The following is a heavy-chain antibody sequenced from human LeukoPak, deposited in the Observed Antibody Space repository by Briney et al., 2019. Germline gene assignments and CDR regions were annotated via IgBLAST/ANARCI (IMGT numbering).Heavy chain of an antibody. CDR3: ARARGYHLLQYYFDY. Sequence: GASLKVSCKASGYTFTGYYMHWVRQAPGQGLEWMGWINPNSDGTNYAQKSQGRVTMTRDTSLSTAYMELSRLRSDDTAVYYGARARGYHLLQYYFDYWGQGTLVTVSS. CDR1: GYTFTGYY. CDR2: INPNSDGT. J-gene: IGHJ4*02. V-gene: IGHV1-2*02. D-gene: IGHD2-2*01.